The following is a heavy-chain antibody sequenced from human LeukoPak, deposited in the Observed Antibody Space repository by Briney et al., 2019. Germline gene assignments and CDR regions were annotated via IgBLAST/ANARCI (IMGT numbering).Heavy chain of an antibody. J-gene: IGHJ6*03. D-gene: IGHD4-11*01. CDR3: ARDPEGGNYYPREGYYYYMDV. CDR1: GGSISSGSYY. CDR2: IYTSGST. Sequence: PSETLSLTCTVSGGSISSGSYYWSWIRQPAGKGLEWIGRIYTSGSTNYNPSLKSRVTISVDTSKNQFSLKLSSVTAADTAVYYCARDPEGGNYYPREGYYYYMDVWGKGTTVTVSS. V-gene: IGHV4-61*02.